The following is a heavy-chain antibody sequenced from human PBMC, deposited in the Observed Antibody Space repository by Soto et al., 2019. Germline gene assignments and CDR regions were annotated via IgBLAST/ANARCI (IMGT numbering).Heavy chain of an antibody. CDR3: ARDTTLAAVGHNGFAP. CDR1: GYTFTGYY. Sequence: ASVKVSCKASGYTFTGYYMHWVRQAPGQGLEWMGWINPNSGGTNYAQKFQGWVTMTRDTSISTAYMELSRLRSDDTAVYYCARDTTLAAVGHNGFAPWGQGTLVIVSS. J-gene: IGHJ5*02. CDR2: INPNSGGT. V-gene: IGHV1-2*04. D-gene: IGHD6-13*01.